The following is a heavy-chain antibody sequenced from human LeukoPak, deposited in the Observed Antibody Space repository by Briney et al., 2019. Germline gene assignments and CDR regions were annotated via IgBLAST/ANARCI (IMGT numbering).Heavy chain of an antibody. CDR3: ARETGSGLFILP. CDR1: GGSISSSTYF. D-gene: IGHD3/OR15-3a*01. CDR2: IYYSGST. Sequence: SETLSLTCTVSGGSISSSTYFWGWIRQPPGKGLEWIGTIYYSGSTYYNPSLKSRVTISVDSSKNQFSLRLSSVTAADTAVYYCARETGSGLFILPGGQGTLVTVSS. J-gene: IGHJ4*02. V-gene: IGHV4-39*07.